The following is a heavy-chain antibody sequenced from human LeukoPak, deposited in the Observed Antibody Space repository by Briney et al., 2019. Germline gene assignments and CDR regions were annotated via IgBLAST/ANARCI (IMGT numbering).Heavy chain of an antibody. D-gene: IGHD3-10*01. CDR3: AKEPNAYSSDSYFDY. Sequence: PPGGSLRLSCAASGFTFSSYGMHWVRQAPGKGLEWVAFIRYGGSNKYYADSVKGRFTISRDNSKNTMYLQMNSLRAEDTAVYYCAKEPNAYSSDSYFDYWGQGTLVTVSS. J-gene: IGHJ4*02. CDR2: IRYGGSNK. CDR1: GFTFSSYG. V-gene: IGHV3-30*02.